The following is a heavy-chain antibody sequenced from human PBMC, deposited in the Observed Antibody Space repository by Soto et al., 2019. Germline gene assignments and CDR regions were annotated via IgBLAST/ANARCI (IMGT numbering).Heavy chain of an antibody. V-gene: IGHV4-4*02. J-gene: IGHJ5*02. CDR3: GRFNWVRGVSWFDP. Sequence: PSETLSLTCAASGGSISSSNWWSWVRQPPGKGLEWIGEISHSGSANYNPSLKTRVTLSIDKSKNHFSLRVASVTPADTAVYYCGRFNWVRGVSWFDPWGQGILVTVSS. CDR1: GGSISSSNW. D-gene: IGHD3-10*01. CDR2: ISHSGSA.